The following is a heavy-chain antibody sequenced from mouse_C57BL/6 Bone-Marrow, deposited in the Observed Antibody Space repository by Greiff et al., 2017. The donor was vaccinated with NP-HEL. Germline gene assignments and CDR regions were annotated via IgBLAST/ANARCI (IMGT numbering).Heavy chain of an antibody. CDR1: GFTFSDYG. V-gene: IGHV5-17*01. Sequence: EVHLVESGGGLVKPGGSLKLSCAASGFTFSDYGMHWVRQAPEKGLEWVAYISSGSSTIYYADTVKGRFTISRDNAKNTLFLQMTSLRSEDTAMYYCARGRFDDYEENAMDYWGQGTSVTVSS. CDR2: ISSGSSTI. J-gene: IGHJ4*01. D-gene: IGHD2-4*01. CDR3: ARGRFDDYEENAMDY.